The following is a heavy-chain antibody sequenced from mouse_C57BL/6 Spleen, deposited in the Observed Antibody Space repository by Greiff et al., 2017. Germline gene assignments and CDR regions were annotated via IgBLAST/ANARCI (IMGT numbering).Heavy chain of an antibody. J-gene: IGHJ2*01. Sequence: VQLQQSGAELARPGASVKMSCKASGYTFTSYTMHWVKQRPGQGLEWIGYINPSSGYTKYTQKFKDKATLTADKSSSTAYMQMSSLTSEDSAVYYCASGYYFDDWGKGTTLTVSS. CDR1: GYTFTSYT. V-gene: IGHV1-4*01. CDR3: ASGYYFDD. CDR2: INPSSGYT.